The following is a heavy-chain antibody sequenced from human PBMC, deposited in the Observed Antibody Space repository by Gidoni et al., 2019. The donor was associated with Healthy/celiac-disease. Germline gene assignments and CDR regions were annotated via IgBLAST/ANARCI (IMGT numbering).Heavy chain of an antibody. V-gene: IGHV3-23*01. CDR2: ISGSGGST. J-gene: IGHJ5*02. Sequence: EVQLLESGGGLVQPGGSLRLSCAASGFTFRRYAMRWVRQAPGKGLDWVSAISGSGGSTYYADSVKGRFTISRDNSKNTLYLQMNSLRAEDTAVYYCAKRGGTMVRGGPLRYNWFDPWGQGTLVTVSS. CDR3: AKRGGTMVRGGPLRYNWFDP. D-gene: IGHD3-10*01. CDR1: GFTFRRYA.